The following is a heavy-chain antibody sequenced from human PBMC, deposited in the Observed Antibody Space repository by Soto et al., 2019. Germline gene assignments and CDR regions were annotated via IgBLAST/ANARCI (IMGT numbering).Heavy chain of an antibody. CDR3: AKDRVPDGIYSFDY. J-gene: IGHJ4*02. D-gene: IGHD2-15*01. Sequence: RGCLGPSCAVSEFSFRAYSMSWVRQAPGKGLEWVSFIDLSATTTYYRDSVKGRFTISKDKSTNTVYLQMNSLRVEDTAIYYCAKDRVPDGIYSFDYWGRGVVDTVST. CDR1: EFSFRAYS. V-gene: IGHV3-23*03. CDR2: IDLSATTT.